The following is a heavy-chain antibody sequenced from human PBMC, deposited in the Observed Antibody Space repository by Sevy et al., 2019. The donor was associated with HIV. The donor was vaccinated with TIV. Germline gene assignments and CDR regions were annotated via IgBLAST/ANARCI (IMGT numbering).Heavy chain of an antibody. CDR2: FSFGCGRI. J-gene: IGHJ4*02. V-gene: IGHV3-23*01. Sequence: GGSLRLSCEASGFTFSKYSMSWVRQAPGKGLEWVSTFSFGCGRINYADSVKGRFTISGDDSKNTLYLQMNSLRAEDTAVYYCAGEGCTKPHDYWGQGTLVTVSS. CDR1: GFTFSKYS. D-gene: IGHD2-8*01. CDR3: AGEGCTKPHDY.